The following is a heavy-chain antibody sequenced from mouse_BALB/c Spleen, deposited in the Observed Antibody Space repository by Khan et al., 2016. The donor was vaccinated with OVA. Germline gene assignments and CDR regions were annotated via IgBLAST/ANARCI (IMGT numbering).Heavy chain of an antibody. CDR1: GFSLTNYG. CDR2: IWSDGSA. Sequence: QVQLKESGPGLVAPSQSLSITCTISGFSLTNYGVHWVRQPPGKGLEWLVVIWSDGSATYNSGLQSRLSITTDNSRNQVFLKMNSLQTDDTAMYYCARQPYYHYDIMDYWGQGTSVTVSS. CDR3: ARQPYYHYDIMDY. V-gene: IGHV2-6-1*01. J-gene: IGHJ4*01. D-gene: IGHD2-10*01.